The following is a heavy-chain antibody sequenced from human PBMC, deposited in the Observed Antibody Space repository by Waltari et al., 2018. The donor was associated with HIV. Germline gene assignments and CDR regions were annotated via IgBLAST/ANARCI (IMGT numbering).Heavy chain of an antibody. V-gene: IGHV5-51*01. J-gene: IGHJ4*02. Sequence: EVQLVQSGAEVKKPGESLKISCKGSGYSFTSYWVGWVREMPGKGLEWMGINYPCNSDLDYSPSSQGRVTISADKSINTAYLQWSSLKASDTAMYYCTRRHGDYVYYFDYWGQGTLVTVSS. CDR3: TRRHGDYVYYFDY. CDR1: GYSFTSYW. CDR2: NYPCNSDL. D-gene: IGHD4-17*01.